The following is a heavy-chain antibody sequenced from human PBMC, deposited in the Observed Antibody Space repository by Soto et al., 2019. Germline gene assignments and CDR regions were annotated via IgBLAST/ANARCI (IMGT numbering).Heavy chain of an antibody. CDR2: INPNSGGT. CDR1: GYTFTAYY. D-gene: IGHD5-12*01. Sequence: QVQLVQSGAEVKKPGASVKVSYKASGYTFTAYYMHWVRQAPGQGLEWIGWINPNSGGTYHAQNFQGRVTMTRDTSTTTAYMELASLRSDDTAVYYCARGGGRGYNELDPWGHGTLVIVSS. V-gene: IGHV1-2*02. J-gene: IGHJ5*02. CDR3: ARGGGRGYNELDP.